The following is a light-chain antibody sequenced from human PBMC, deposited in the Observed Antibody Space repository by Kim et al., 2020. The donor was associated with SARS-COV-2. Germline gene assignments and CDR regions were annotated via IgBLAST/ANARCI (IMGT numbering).Light chain of an antibody. V-gene: IGLV3-19*01. CDR2: GKN. CDR1: SLRSYY. CDR3: NSRDSSGNHLA. Sequence: SSELTQDPAVSVALGQTVRITCQGDSLRSYYASWYQQKPGQAPVLVIYGKNNRPSGIPDRFSGSSSGHTASLTITGAQAEDEADYYCNSRDSSGNHLAFG. J-gene: IGLJ3*02.